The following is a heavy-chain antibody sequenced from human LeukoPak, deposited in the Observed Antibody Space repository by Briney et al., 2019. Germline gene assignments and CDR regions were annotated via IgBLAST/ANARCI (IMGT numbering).Heavy chain of an antibody. CDR1: GGSISSYY. D-gene: IGHD5-24*01. V-gene: IGHV4-59*01. CDR3: ARARGATIFQSAFDI. Sequence: SETLSLTCTVSGGSISSYYWSWIRQPPGKGLEWIGYIYNSGSTNHNSSLKSRVTISADTSKNQFSLKLSSVTAADTAVYYCARARGATIFQSAFDIWGQGTMVTVSS. J-gene: IGHJ3*02. CDR2: IYNSGST.